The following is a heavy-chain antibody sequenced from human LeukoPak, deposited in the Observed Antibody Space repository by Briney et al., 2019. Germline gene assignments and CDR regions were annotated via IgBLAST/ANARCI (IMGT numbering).Heavy chain of an antibody. J-gene: IGHJ4*02. Sequence: PGGSLRLSCVASGFTFSSYWMSWVRQAPGKGLEWVANIKQDGSEKYYVDSVKGRFTISRDNAKNSLYLQMNSLRAEDTAVYYCARDEGIVHLDYWGQGTLVTVSS. CDR1: GFTFSSYW. D-gene: IGHD1-26*01. V-gene: IGHV3-7*01. CDR2: IKQDGSEK. CDR3: ARDEGIVHLDY.